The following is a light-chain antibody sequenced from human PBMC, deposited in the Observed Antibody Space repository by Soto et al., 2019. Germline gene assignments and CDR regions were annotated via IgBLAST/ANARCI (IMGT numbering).Light chain of an antibody. CDR1: SSNIWAGYD. CDR2: GNS. J-gene: IGLJ1*01. CDR3: QSYDSSLSGYV. V-gene: IGLV1-40*01. Sequence: QSVLTQPPSVSGAPGQRVTISCTGSSSNIWAGYDVHWYQQLPGTAPKLLIYGNSNRPSGVPDRFSDSKSGTSASLAITGLQAEDEADYYCQSYDSSLSGYVFGTGTKLTVL.